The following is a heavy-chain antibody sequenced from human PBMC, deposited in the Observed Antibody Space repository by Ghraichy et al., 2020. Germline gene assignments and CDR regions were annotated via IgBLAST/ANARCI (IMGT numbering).Heavy chain of an antibody. V-gene: IGHV3-33*01. CDR3: ARDGDQYYDSGGSAFDF. J-gene: IGHJ3*01. CDR1: GFTFNSYG. Sequence: GGSLRLSCAASGFTFNSYGMHWVRQAPGKGLEWVAVIWYDGSNKYYADSVKGRFTISRDNSKNTLYLQMNSLRAGDTAVYYCARDGDQYYDSGGSAFDFWGQGTMVTVSS. CDR2: IWYDGSNK. D-gene: IGHD3-22*01.